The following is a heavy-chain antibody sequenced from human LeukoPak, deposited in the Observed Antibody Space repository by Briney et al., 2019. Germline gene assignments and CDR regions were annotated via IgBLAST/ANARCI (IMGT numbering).Heavy chain of an antibody. Sequence: GGSLRLSCAISGFTFSNYGMHWVRQAPRQGLEWVAVISYDGSNKYYADSVKGRFTISRDSSKNTLYLQMNSLRPEDAAVYYCANLPLWGQGTLVTVSS. CDR2: ISYDGSNK. J-gene: IGHJ4*02. CDR1: GFTFSNYG. V-gene: IGHV3-30*18. CDR3: ANLPL.